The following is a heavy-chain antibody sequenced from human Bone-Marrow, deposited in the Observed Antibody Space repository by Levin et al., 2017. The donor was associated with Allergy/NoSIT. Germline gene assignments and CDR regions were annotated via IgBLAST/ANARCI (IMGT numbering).Heavy chain of an antibody. J-gene: IGHJ4*02. D-gene: IGHD2-2*01. CDR2: ISWNSGRIAYADSV. CDR3: AKESSSSFEH. V-gene: IGHV3-9*01. Sequence: GGSLRLSCAASGFTFDDYAMHWVRQAPGKGLEWVSGISWNSGRIAYADSVGYADSVKGRFTISRDNVKNSLYLQMNSLRPEDTALYYCAKESSSSFEHWGQGTLVTVSS. CDR1: GFTFDDYA.